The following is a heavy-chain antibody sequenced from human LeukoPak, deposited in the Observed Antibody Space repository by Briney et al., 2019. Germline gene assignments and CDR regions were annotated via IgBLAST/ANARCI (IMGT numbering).Heavy chain of an antibody. Sequence: PSETLSLTCVFSGDSISDDSVNKNNWLNWVRQAPGKGLEWIGDVSRDGITNYNPSLLGRVTISLDKSAKQVSLRLTSVTAADTAIYYCARDSSAPRSYFALDVWGQGTTVTVSS. CDR3: ARDSSAPRSYFALDV. D-gene: IGHD6-19*01. J-gene: IGHJ6*01. V-gene: IGHV4-4*02. CDR2: VSRDGIT. CDR1: GDSISDDSVNKNNW.